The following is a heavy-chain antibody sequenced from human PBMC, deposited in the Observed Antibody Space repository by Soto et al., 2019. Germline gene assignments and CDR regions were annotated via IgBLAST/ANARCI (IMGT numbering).Heavy chain of an antibody. CDR2: IIPILGIA. CDR3: ARDLGHSSSWYARYFDR. D-gene: IGHD6-13*01. Sequence: QVQLVQSGAEVKKPGSSVKVSCKASGGTFSSYTISWVRQAPGQGLEWMGRIIPILGIANYAQKFQGRVTITADKSTSTAYMELSSLRSEDTAVYYCARDLGHSSSWYARYFDRWGRGTLVTVSS. CDR1: GGTFSSYT. J-gene: IGHJ2*01. V-gene: IGHV1-69*08.